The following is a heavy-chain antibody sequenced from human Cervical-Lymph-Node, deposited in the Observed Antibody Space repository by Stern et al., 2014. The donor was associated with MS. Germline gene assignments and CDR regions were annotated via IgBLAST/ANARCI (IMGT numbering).Heavy chain of an antibody. CDR2: VIPLVAVP. V-gene: IGHV1-69*10. Sequence: DQLVESGAEVRKPGSSMKVSCKASGSISWVRQAPGQGLEWIGGVIPLVAVPNIAQKFQGRVAITADTSRNIVYLEMTSLRSDDTAIYYCARGGGDNWFGPWGQGTLVIVSS. J-gene: IGHJ5*02. D-gene: IGHD3-16*01. CDR3: ARGGGDNWFGP. CDR1: GS.